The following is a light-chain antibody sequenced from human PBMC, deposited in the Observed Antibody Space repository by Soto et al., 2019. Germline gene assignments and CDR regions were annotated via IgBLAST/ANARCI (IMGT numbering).Light chain of an antibody. CDR2: TAS. CDR3: QQTYSPLRT. CDR1: QLINGY. J-gene: IGKJ1*01. Sequence: DIQLTQSPSSLSASLGDTVTISCRASQLINGYLNWYQQKPGKAPRLLIYTASNLQSGVPSRFSGTRSGTDFTLIISDLQAEDFATYYCQQTYSPLRTFGQGTRVEIK. V-gene: IGKV1-39*01.